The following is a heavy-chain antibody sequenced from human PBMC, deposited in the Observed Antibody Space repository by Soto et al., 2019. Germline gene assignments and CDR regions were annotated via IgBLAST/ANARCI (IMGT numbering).Heavy chain of an antibody. CDR2: IIPIFDIP. CDR3: AISEQWVPQDY. D-gene: IGHD6-19*01. J-gene: IGHJ4*02. Sequence: QGQLVQSGAEVKKPGSSVRVSCKASGVTFNKYTVSWVRQVPGQGLEWMGGIIPIFDIPTYAQKFQGRLTITSDKSTSTAYMDLSSLTSEDTAFYYCAISEQWVPQDYWGRGTLVSVSS. V-gene: IGHV1-69*17. CDR1: GVTFNKYT.